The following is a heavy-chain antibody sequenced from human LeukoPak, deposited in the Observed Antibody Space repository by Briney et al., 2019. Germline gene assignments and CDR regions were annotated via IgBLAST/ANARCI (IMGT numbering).Heavy chain of an antibody. J-gene: IGHJ4*02. CDR3: ARVDYYGSGSYYLKSHY. CDR2: IYHSGST. V-gene: IGHV4-4*02. CDR1: GGSISSSNW. D-gene: IGHD3-10*01. Sequence: PSETLSLTCAVSGGSISSSNWWRWVRQPPGKGLEWIGEIYHSGSTNYNPSLKSRVTISVAKSKDQFSVKVSSVPATDTAVYYCARVDYYGSGSYYLKSHYWGQGTLVTVSS.